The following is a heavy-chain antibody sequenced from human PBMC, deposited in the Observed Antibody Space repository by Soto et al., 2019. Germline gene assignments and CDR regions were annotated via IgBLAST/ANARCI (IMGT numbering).Heavy chain of an antibody. D-gene: IGHD2-21*02. CDR1: GDSVSSNSAA. V-gene: IGHV6-1*01. J-gene: IGHJ6*02. Sequence: PSQTLSLTCVISGDSVSSNSAAWNWIRQSPSRGLEWLGRTYYRSKWYNDYAVSVKSRITINPDTSKNQFSLQLNSVTPEDTAVYCCARDKLKVTRYYYYGMDVWGQGTTVTVSS. CDR3: ARDKLKVTRYYYYGMDV. CDR2: TYYRSKWYN.